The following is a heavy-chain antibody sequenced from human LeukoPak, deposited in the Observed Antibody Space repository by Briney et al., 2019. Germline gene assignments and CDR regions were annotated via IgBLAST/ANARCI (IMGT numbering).Heavy chain of an antibody. D-gene: IGHD1-7*01. J-gene: IGHJ5*02. V-gene: IGHV3-21*01. Sequence: GGSLRLSCAASGFTFNSYSMNWVRQAPGKGLEWVSIISGSTASIFYADSVKGRFTISRDNAKNSLYLQMNSLRAEDTAVYYCARGQTGNTKWFNPWGQGTLVTVSS. CDR2: ISGSTASI. CDR1: GFTFNSYS. CDR3: ARGQTGNTKWFNP.